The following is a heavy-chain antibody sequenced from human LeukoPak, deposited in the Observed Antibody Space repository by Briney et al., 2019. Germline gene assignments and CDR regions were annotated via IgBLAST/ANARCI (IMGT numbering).Heavy chain of an antibody. Sequence: ASVKVSCKASGYTFTSYGISWVQQAPGQGLEWMGWISAYNGNTNYAQKLQGRVTMTTDTSTSTAYMELRSLRSDDTAVYYCARGPKVKRVFNWFDPWGQGTLVTVSS. CDR3: ARGPKVKRVFNWFDP. D-gene: IGHD6-13*01. CDR1: GYTFTSYG. V-gene: IGHV1-18*01. CDR2: ISAYNGNT. J-gene: IGHJ5*02.